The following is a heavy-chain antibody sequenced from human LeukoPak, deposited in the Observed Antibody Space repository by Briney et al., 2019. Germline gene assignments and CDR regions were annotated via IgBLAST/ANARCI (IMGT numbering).Heavy chain of an antibody. D-gene: IGHD2-8*02. CDR1: GFTFSSYA. V-gene: IGHV3-23*01. CDR3: ARDGGHSTDLDY. Sequence: GGSLRLSCAASGFTFSSYAMSWVRQAPGKGLEWVSAISGSGGSTYYADSVKGRFTISRDNSKNTLYLQMNSLRVEDTAVYYCARDGGHSTDLDYWGQGILVTVSS. J-gene: IGHJ4*02. CDR2: ISGSGGST.